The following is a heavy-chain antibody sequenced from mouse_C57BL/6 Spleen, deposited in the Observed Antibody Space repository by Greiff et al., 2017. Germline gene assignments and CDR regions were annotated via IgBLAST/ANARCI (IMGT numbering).Heavy chain of an antibody. CDR3: TTSSGSSYFDY. CDR2: IDPENGDT. J-gene: IGHJ2*01. Sequence: VQLQQSGAELVRPGASVKLSCTASGFNIKDDYMHWVKQRPEQGLEWIGWIDPENGDTEYASKFQGKATLTADTSSNAAYLQLSRLTSEDTAVYYCTTSSGSSYFDYWGQGTTLTVSS. CDR1: GFNIKDDY. V-gene: IGHV14-4*01. D-gene: IGHD1-1*01.